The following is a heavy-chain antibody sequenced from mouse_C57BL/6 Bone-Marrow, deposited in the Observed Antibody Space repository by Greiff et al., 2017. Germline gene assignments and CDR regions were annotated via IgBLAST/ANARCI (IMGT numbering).Heavy chain of an antibody. Sequence: QVQLQQPGAELVKPGASVKLSCKASGYTFTSYWMHWVKQRPGQGLEWIGMIHPNSGSTNYNEKFKSKATLTVDKSSSTAYMQLSSLTSEDSAVYYCARWGWCWYFDVWGTGTTVTVSS. CDR2: IHPNSGST. J-gene: IGHJ1*03. CDR3: ARWGWCWYFDV. V-gene: IGHV1-64*01. D-gene: IGHD3-3*01. CDR1: GYTFTSYW.